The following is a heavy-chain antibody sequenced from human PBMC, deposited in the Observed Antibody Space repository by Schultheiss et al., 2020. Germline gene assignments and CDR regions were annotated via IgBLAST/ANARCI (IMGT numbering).Heavy chain of an antibody. D-gene: IGHD6-19*01. CDR3: ARAGGWGGNWFDP. J-gene: IGHJ5*02. Sequence: GESLKISCAASGFTFSRSAMHWVRQASGKGLEWVGRIRSKANSYATTYAASVKGRFTISRDDSKDTAYLQMNSLKAEDTAVYYCARAGGWGGNWFDPWGQGTLVTVSS. CDR1: GFTFSRSA. CDR2: IRSKANSYAT. V-gene: IGHV3-73*01.